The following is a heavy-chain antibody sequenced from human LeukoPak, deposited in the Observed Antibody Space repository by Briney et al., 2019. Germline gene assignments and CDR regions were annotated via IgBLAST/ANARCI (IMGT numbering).Heavy chain of an antibody. CDR3: ARDNGFGSGSYLAMGY. CDR2: IYYSGST. Sequence: PSETLSLTCTVSGGSISSGGYYWSWIRQHPGKGLEWIGYIYYSGSTYYNPSLKSRVTISVDTSKNRFSLKLSSVTAADTAVYYCARDNGFGSGSYLAMGYWGQGTLVTVSS. D-gene: IGHD3-10*01. V-gene: IGHV4-31*03. J-gene: IGHJ4*02. CDR1: GGSISSGGYY.